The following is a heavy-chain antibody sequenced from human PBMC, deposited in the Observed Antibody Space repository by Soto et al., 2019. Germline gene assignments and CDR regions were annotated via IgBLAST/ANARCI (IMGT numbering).Heavy chain of an antibody. CDR3: ASRLKVSRYCSGGSCVDYFDY. CDR2: IYYSGST. D-gene: IGHD2-15*01. CDR1: GGSISSGGYY. J-gene: IGHJ4*02. Sequence: SETLSLTCTVSGGSISSGGYYWSWIRQHPGKGLEWIGYIYYSGSTYYNPSLKSRVTISVDTSKNQFSLKLSSVTAADTAVYYCASRLKVSRYCSGGSCVDYFDYWGQGTLVTVSS. V-gene: IGHV4-31*03.